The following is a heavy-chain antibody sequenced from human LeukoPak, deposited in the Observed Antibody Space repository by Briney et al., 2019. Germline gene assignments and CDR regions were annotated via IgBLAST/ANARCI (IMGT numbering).Heavy chain of an antibody. Sequence: SQTLSLTCTVSGGSISSGGYYWSWIRQHPGKGLEWIGYIYYSGSTYYNPSLKSRVTISVDTSKNQCALKLSSVTAADTAVYYCARGGRDGYNWRDYWGQGTLVTVSS. D-gene: IGHD5-24*01. CDR3: ARGGRDGYNWRDY. J-gene: IGHJ4*02. V-gene: IGHV4-31*03. CDR2: IYYSGST. CDR1: GGSISSGGYY.